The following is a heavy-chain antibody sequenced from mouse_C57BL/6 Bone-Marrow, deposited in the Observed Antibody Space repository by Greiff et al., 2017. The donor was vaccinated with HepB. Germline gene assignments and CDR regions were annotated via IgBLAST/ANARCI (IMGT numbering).Heavy chain of an antibody. Sequence: EVQLQESGGGLVKPGGSLKLSCAASGFTFSDYGMHWVRQAPEKGLEWVAYISSGSSTIYYADTVKGRFTISRDNAKNTPFLQMTSLRSEDTAVYDCAWPTIYDAPWFSYWGRGTLVTVSA. D-gene: IGHD2-3*01. J-gene: IGHJ3*01. CDR2: ISSGSSTI. CDR3: AWPTIYDAPWFSY. V-gene: IGHV5-17*01. CDR1: GFTFSDYG.